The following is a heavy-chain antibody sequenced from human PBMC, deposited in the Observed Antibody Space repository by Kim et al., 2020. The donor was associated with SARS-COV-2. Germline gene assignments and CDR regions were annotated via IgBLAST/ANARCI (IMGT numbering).Heavy chain of an antibody. CDR2: ISYDGSNK. CDR1: GFTFSSYG. V-gene: IGHV3-30*18. D-gene: IGHD3-10*01. J-gene: IGHJ3*02. Sequence: GGSLRLSCAASGFTFSSYGMHWVRQAPGKGLELVAVISYDGSNKYYADSVKGRFTISRDNSKNTLYLQMNSLRAEDTAVYYCANQLLWFGELLGRYAFDIWGQGTMVTVSS. CDR3: ANQLLWFGELLGRYAFDI.